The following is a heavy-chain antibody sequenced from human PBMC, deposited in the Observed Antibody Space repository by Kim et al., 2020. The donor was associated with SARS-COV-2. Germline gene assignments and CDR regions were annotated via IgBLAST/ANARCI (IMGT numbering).Heavy chain of an antibody. CDR2: LYYSGST. J-gene: IGHJ1*01. D-gene: IGHD3-10*01. Sequence: SETLSLTCTVSGGSISSYYWSWIRQPPGRGLEWIGYLYYSGSTNYNPSLKSRVTISVDMSKNQFSLKLSSVTAADTAVYYCARQFGMGGSGSYYNEGHFQHWGQGTLVTVSS. CDR3: ARQFGMGGSGSYYNEGHFQH. CDR1: GGSISSYY. V-gene: IGHV4-59*08.